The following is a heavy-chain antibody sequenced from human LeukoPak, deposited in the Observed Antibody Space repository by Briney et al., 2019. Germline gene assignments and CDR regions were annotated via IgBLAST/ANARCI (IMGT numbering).Heavy chain of an antibody. J-gene: IGHJ4*02. Sequence: GGSLRLSCAASGLSFDSSGMHWVRQAPGKGLEWVAVISYDGKNKYYADSVRGRFTVSRDNSMNTLYLQMNSLRAEDTAVYYCAKDQQWLARPFDYWGQGTLVTVSS. CDR2: ISYDGKNK. D-gene: IGHD6-19*01. V-gene: IGHV3-30*18. CDR3: AKDQQWLARPFDY. CDR1: GLSFDSSG.